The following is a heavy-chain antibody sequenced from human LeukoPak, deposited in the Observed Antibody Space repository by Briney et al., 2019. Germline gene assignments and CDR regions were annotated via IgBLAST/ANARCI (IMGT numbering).Heavy chain of an antibody. CDR3: ARDIGGRGWFDP. CDR2: ITSSSSYI. D-gene: IGHD3-10*01. V-gene: IGHV3-21*01. J-gene: IGHJ5*02. Sequence: GGSLRLSCAASGSTFSSYSMNWVRQAPGKGLEWVSSITSSSSYIYYADSVKGRFTISRDNAKNSLFLQMNSLRAEDTAVYYCARDIGGRGWFDPWGQGTLVTVSS. CDR1: GSTFSSYS.